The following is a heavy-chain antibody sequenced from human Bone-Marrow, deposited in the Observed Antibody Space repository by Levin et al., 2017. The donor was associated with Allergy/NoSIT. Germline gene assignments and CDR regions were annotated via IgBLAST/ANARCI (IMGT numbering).Heavy chain of an antibody. V-gene: IGHV5-51*01. J-gene: IGHJ4*02. D-gene: IGHD2/OR15-2a*01. CDR3: AKQGCVTSSCHTVDF. CDR1: GYIFTNSW. Sequence: LGESLKISCKASGYIFTNSWIGWVRQMPGKGLEWMGIINPAHLETRYRPSFQGQVTISVDKSISTSYLQWSSLTASDTAMYFCAKQGCVTSSCHTVDFWGQGTLVTVSS. CDR2: INPAHLET.